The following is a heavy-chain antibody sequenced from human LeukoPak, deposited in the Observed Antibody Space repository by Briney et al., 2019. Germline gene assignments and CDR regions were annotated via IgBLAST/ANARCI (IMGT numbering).Heavy chain of an antibody. CDR3: ARSYYYDSSGPAGY. CDR1: GFTFSSYA. V-gene: IGHV3-53*01. Sequence: PGGSLRLSCAASGFTFSSYAMSWVRQAPGKGLEWVSVIYSGGSTYYADSVKGRFTISRDNSKNTLYLQMNSLRAEDTAVYYCARSYYYDSSGPAGYWGQGTLVTVSS. J-gene: IGHJ4*02. CDR2: IYSGGST. D-gene: IGHD3-22*01.